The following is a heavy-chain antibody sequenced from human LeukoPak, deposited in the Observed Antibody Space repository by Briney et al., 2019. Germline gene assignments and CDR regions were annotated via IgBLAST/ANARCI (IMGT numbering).Heavy chain of an antibody. J-gene: IGHJ4*02. D-gene: IGHD1-26*01. CDR3: ARDSPIVGAISLDY. Sequence: PSETLSLTCTVSGGSISSTPYYWGWIRQPPGKGLEWIGIIYFSGSTYYNPSLKSRVTISVDTSKNQFSLKLSSVTAADTAVYYCARDSPIVGAISLDYWGQGTLVTVSS. V-gene: IGHV4-39*07. CDR1: GGSISSTPYY. CDR2: IYFSGST.